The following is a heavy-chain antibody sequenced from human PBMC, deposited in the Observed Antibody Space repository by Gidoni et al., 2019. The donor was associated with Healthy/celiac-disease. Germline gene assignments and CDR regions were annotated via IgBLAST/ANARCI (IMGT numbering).Heavy chain of an antibody. V-gene: IGHV2-5*02. J-gene: IGHJ5*02. Sequence: QITLKESGPTLVNPTQTLTLTCTFSGFSLSTSGVGVGWLRQPPGKALEWLALIYWDDDKRYSPSLKSRLTITKDTSKNQVVLTMTNMDPVDTATYYCAHRESIESGGWFDPWGQGTLVTVSS. CDR1: GFSLSTSGVG. CDR3: AHRESIESGGWFDP. CDR2: IYWDDDK. D-gene: IGHD3-16*01.